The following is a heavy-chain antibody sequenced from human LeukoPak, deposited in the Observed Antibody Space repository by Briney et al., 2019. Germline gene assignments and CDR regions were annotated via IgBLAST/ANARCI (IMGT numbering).Heavy chain of an antibody. CDR1: GGSFSGYY. D-gene: IGHD3-10*01. Sequence: SETLSLTCAVYGGSFSGYYWSWIRQPPGKGLEWIGEINHSGSTNYNPSLKSRVTISVDTSKNQFSLRLSSVTAADTAAYYCAREDYGSGSYFWAPLGPFDYWGQGTLVTVSS. J-gene: IGHJ4*02. CDR2: INHSGST. V-gene: IGHV4-34*01. CDR3: AREDYGSGSYFWAPLGPFDY.